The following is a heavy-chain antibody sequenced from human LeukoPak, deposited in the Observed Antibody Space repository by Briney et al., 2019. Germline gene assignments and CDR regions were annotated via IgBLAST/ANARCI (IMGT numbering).Heavy chain of an antibody. CDR1: GFSFATSA. V-gene: IGHV1-58*02. D-gene: IGHD4-11*01. CDR2: IVVGSGNT. J-gene: IGHJ4*02. Sequence: GASVKVSCKASGFSFATSAMQWVRQARGQRLGWIGWIVVGSGNTNYAQKFQERVTITRDTSTSTAYLELSSLRSEDTAVYFCAADLPYSNYGPLDYWGQGTLVTVSS. CDR3: AADLPYSNYGPLDY.